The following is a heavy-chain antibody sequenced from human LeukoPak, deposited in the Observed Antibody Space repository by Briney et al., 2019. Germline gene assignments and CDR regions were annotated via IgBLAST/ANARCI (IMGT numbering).Heavy chain of an antibody. CDR1: GVSISSTSYY. V-gene: IGHV4-39*01. CDR2: IYYSGST. CDR3: ARGNYDYVWGGIDY. Sequence: SETLSLTCTVSGVSISSTSYYWGWIRQPPGKGLEWIASIYYSGSTYYNPSLKSRVTISVDTSKNRFSLKLSSVTAADTAVYYCARGNYDYVWGGIDYWGQGTLVTVSS. J-gene: IGHJ4*02. D-gene: IGHD3-16*01.